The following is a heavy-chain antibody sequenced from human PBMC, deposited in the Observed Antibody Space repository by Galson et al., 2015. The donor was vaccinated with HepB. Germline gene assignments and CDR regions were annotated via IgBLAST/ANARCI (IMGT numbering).Heavy chain of an antibody. CDR3: ARATVQLLFPNSTNYFDY. CDR1: GYTFTGYY. V-gene: IGHV1-2*04. D-gene: IGHD2/OR15-2a*01. Sequence: SVKVSCKASGYTFTGYYMHWVRQAPGQGLEWMGWINPNSGGTNYAQKFQGWVTMTRDTSISTAYMELSRLRSDDTAVYYCARATVQLLFPNSTNYFDYWGQGTLVTVSS. CDR2: INPNSGGT. J-gene: IGHJ4*02.